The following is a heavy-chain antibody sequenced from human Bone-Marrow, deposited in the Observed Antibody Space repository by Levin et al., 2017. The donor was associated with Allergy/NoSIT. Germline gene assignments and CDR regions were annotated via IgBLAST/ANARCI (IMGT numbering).Heavy chain of an antibody. D-gene: IGHD1-26*01. V-gene: IGHV3-21*01. CDR2: ITTTGTYK. CDR1: GFTLKNHN. Sequence: PGGSLRLSCAASGFTLKNHNMNWVRQVPGKGPEWVSSITTTGTYKYYADSVAGRFTVSRDNAQNSLHLQMDSLRAEDTGVYYCTSSPLGGLEFDFWGQGTLVTVSS. CDR3: TSSPLGGLEFDF. J-gene: IGHJ4*02.